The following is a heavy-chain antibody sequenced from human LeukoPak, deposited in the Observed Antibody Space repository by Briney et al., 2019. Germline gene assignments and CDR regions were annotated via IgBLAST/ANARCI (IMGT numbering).Heavy chain of an antibody. J-gene: IGHJ4*02. CDR3: ARAPQNCGGDCYYIY. CDR1: GYTFTSYG. CDR2: ISAYNGNT. Sequence: ASVKVSCKASGYTFTSYGISWVRQAPGQGLEWMGWISAYNGNTNYAQNLQGRVTMATDTSTSTAYMELRSLRSDDTAVYYCARAPQNCGGDCYYIYWGQGTLVTVSS. D-gene: IGHD2-21*02. V-gene: IGHV1-18*01.